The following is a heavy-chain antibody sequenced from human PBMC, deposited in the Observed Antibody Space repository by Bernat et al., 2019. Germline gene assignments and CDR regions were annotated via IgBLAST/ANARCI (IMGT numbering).Heavy chain of an antibody. CDR2: IDWDDDK. D-gene: IGHD3-22*01. CDR1: GFSLSTSGMR. Sequence: QVTLKESGPALVKPTQTLTLTCTFSGFSLSTSGMRVSWIRQPPGKALEWLARIDWDDDKFYSTSLKTRLTISNDTSKNQVVLTMTNMDPVDTATYYCARITMTDAFDIWGQGTMVTVSS. CDR3: ARITMTDAFDI. J-gene: IGHJ3*02. V-gene: IGHV2-70*04.